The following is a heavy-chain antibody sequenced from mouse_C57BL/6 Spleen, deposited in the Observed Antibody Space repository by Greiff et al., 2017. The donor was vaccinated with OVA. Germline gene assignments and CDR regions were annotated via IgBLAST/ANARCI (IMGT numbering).Heavy chain of an antibody. Sequence: EVKVVESGGDLVKPGGSLKLSCAASGFTFSSYGMSWVRQTPDKRLEWVATISSGGSYTYYPDSVKGRFTISRDNAKNTLYLQMSSLKSEDTAMYYCARRGYNCFDYWGQGTTLTVSS. D-gene: IGHD3-1*01. V-gene: IGHV5-6*02. J-gene: IGHJ2*01. CDR1: GFTFSSYG. CDR3: ARRGYNCFDY. CDR2: ISSGGSYT.